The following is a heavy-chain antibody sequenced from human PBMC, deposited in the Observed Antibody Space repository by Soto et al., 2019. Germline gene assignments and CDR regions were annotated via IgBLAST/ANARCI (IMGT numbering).Heavy chain of an antibody. Sequence: GGSLRLSCAASGFTVSSNYMSWVRQAPGKGLEWVSVIYSGGSTYYADSVKGRFTISRDNSKNTLYLQMYSLRAEDTAVYYCARDGDDFWSGYFDYWGQGTLVTVSS. V-gene: IGHV3-53*01. J-gene: IGHJ4*02. D-gene: IGHD3-3*01. CDR2: IYSGGST. CDR1: GFTVSSNY. CDR3: ARDGDDFWSGYFDY.